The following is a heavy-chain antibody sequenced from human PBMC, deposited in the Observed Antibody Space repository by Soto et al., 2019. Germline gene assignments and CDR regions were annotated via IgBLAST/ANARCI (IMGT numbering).Heavy chain of an antibody. CDR2: ISSSSSYT. D-gene: IGHD3-10*01. CDR3: ARGITMVRGVITPLLYGMDV. J-gene: IGHJ6*02. CDR1: GFTFSDYY. V-gene: IGHV3-11*06. Sequence: GGSLRLSCAASGFTFSDYYMSWIRQAPGKGLEWVSYISSSSSYTNYADSVKGRFTISRDNAKNSLYLQMSSLRAEDTAVYYCARGITMVRGVITPLLYGMDVWGQGTTVTVSS.